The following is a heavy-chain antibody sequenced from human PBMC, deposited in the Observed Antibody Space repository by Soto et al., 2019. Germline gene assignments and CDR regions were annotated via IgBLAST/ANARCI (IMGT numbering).Heavy chain of an antibody. D-gene: IGHD6-13*01. CDR1: GGTFNSHA. Sequence: AVKVSCKASGGTFNSHAISWVRQAPGQGLEWMGGIIPIFSTANYAQKFQGRVTITADKSTSTAYMELSSLRSEDTAVYYCARDHSSTWGSAMDVWGQGTTVTVSS. J-gene: IGHJ6*02. CDR3: ARDHSSTWGSAMDV. V-gene: IGHV1-69*06. CDR2: IIPIFSTA.